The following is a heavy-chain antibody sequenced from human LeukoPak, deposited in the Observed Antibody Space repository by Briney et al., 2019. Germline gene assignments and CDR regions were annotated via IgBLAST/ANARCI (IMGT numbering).Heavy chain of an antibody. Sequence: SETLSLTCTVSSDSTSGYYWSWVRQPPGKGLEWIRYVYVQNSEYTSYNPSLKSRVSISFDTSKNQFLLSLTAVTAADTAVYYCARNWGSGGSYLFDYWGQGTLVSVSS. CDR3: ARNWGSGGSYLFDY. CDR1: SDSTSGYY. V-gene: IGHV4-59*08. J-gene: IGHJ4*02. CDR2: VYVQNSEYT. D-gene: IGHD6-19*01.